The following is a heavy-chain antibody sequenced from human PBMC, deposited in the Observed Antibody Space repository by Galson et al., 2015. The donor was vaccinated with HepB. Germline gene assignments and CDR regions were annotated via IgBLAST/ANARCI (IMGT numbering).Heavy chain of an antibody. V-gene: IGHV1-69*06. CDR3: ARESSIAAAGTSHFDL. CDR2: IIPIFGTA. J-gene: IGHJ2*01. Sequence: SVKVSCKASGGTFSSYAISWVRQAPGQGLEWMGGIIPIFGTANYAQKFQGRVTITADKSTSTAYMELSSLRSEDTAVYYCARESSIAAAGTSHFDLWGRGTLVTVSS. CDR1: GGTFSSYA. D-gene: IGHD6-13*01.